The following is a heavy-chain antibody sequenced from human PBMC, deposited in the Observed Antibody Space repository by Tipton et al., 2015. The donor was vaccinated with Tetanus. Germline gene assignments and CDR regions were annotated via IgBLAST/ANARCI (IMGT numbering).Heavy chain of an antibody. CDR1: GYIFNNYW. D-gene: IGHD2-8*01. CDR2: IYPGDSDT. Sequence: EVQLVQSGGEVKKPGESLKISCKGSGYIFNNYWIGWVRQKPGKGLEWMGIIYPGDSDTRYSPSFQGQVTISVDKSINTAYLQWSSLKASDTSMFYCAGAHCTDEVCNFDFWGQGALVTVAS. J-gene: IGHJ4*02. V-gene: IGHV5-51*01. CDR3: AGAHCTDEVCNFDF.